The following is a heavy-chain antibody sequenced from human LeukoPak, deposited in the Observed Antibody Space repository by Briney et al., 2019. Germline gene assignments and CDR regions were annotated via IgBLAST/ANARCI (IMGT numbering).Heavy chain of an antibody. CDR3: ARGIYDYGDYDWFDP. Sequence: PSETLSLTCAVYGGSFSGYYWSWIRQPPGKGLEWIGEINHSGSTNYNPSLKSRVTISVDTSKNQFSLKLSSVTAADTAVYYCARGIYDYGDYDWFDPWGQGTLVTASS. V-gene: IGHV4-34*01. J-gene: IGHJ5*02. CDR1: GGSFSGYY. CDR2: INHSGST. D-gene: IGHD4-17*01.